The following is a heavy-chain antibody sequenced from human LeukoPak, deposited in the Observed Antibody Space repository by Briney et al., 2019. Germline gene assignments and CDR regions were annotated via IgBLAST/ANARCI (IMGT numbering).Heavy chain of an antibody. Sequence: SETLSLTCTVSGGSISSYYWSWIRQPPGKGLEWIGYIYYGGSTSYNPSLKSRVIISIDTSKSQFSLKLSTVTAADTAVYYCARSYCSAGSCYSQIFDSWGQGTLVTVSS. CDR3: ARSYCSAGSCYSQIFDS. CDR2: IYYGGST. V-gene: IGHV4-59*08. D-gene: IGHD2-15*01. CDR1: GGSISSYY. J-gene: IGHJ4*02.